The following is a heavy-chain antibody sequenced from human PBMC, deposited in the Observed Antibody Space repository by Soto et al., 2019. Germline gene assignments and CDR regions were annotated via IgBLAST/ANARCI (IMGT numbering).Heavy chain of an antibody. CDR3: AKKVGGSYHFDY. D-gene: IGHD1-26*01. CDR1: GFTFSNYA. CDR2: ISTGGSTT. J-gene: IGHJ4*02. Sequence: EVQLLESGGGLVQPGGSLRLSCAASGFTFSNYAMNWVRQAPGKGLEWFSSISTGGSTTYYANSVKGRFTISRDNSKNTLYLQMNSLRAEDTAVYYCAKKVGGSYHFDYWGQGTLVTVSS. V-gene: IGHV3-23*01.